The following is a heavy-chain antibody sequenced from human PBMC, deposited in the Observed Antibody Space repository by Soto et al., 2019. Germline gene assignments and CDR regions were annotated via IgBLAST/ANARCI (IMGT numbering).Heavy chain of an antibody. CDR3: ARDLTRFCSGGSCPFSM. CDR2: VSYYNGNT. CDR1: EDIFNNFG. Sequence: QAQLVQSGAEVKKPGASVKVACTASEDIFNNFGITWVRQAPGQGLEWLGWVSYYNGNTNYAHRLQGRVCMTTDTATSTAYLELRSLTFNDTAVYYCARDLTRFCSGGSCPFSMWGQGTQVIVSS. J-gene: IGHJ4*02. D-gene: IGHD2-15*01. V-gene: IGHV1-18*01.